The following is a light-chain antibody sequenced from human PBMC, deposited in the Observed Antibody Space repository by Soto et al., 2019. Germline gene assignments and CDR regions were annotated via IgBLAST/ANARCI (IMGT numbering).Light chain of an antibody. J-gene: IGLJ1*01. CDR2: HVS. CDR1: GSDVGDYNS. Sequence: QSALTQPASVSGSPGQSITISCTGTGSDVGDYNSVSWYQQYPGKAPQLMIYHVSSRPSGVSNRFSGSKSGNTASLTISGLQAEDEADYYCSSYTSSNTLVFGTGTKVTVL. CDR3: SSYTSSNTLV. V-gene: IGLV2-14*01.